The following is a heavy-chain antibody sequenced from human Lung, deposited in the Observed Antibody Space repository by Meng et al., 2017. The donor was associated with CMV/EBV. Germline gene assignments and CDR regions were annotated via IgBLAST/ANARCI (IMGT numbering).Heavy chain of an antibody. J-gene: IGHJ4*02. CDR3: ARGYGPIHSEYNFDY. V-gene: IGHV6-1*01. D-gene: IGHD1-26*01. CDR2: TFYRSKWSN. Sequence: QVQLQQSGPGLVKPSPTLSLTCAISGYSVSSNSAAWNWIRQSPSRGLEWLGRTFYRSKWSNEYAVSVKSRITINPDTSKNQFFLQLNSVTPEDTAVYYCARGYGPIHSEYNFDYWGQGTLVTVSS. CDR1: GYSVSSNSAA.